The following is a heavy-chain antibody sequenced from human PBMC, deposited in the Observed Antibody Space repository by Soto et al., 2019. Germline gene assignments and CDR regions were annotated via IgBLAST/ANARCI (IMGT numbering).Heavy chain of an antibody. V-gene: IGHV1-69*02. CDR2: IIPINGMT. CDR3: ATTTVAAPAHKYFRH. Sequence: QVQLVQSGAEVKMPGSSVKVSCKASGGIFSSYTLSWVRQAPGQGLEWMGRIIPINGMTNYAQNFQGRVTIIADKSTSTAYMQLSSLRSEDTAVYYCATTTVAAPAHKYFRHWGQGTLVTVSS. D-gene: IGHD4-17*01. J-gene: IGHJ1*01. CDR1: GGIFSSYT.